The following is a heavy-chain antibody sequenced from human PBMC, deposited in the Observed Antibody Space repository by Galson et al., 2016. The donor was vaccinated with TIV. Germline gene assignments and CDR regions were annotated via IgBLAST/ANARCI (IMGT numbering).Heavy chain of an antibody. J-gene: IGHJ3*02. V-gene: IGHV4-31*03. CDR3: VRGLLDTSGYYPPPDAFDI. CDR2: IYYSGST. Sequence: TLSLTCNVSGGSISSRGYYWSWIRQHPGKGLEWIGYIYYSGSTYYSPSLKSRLTISLDTSKNQFSLKLNSVTAADTAVYYCVRGLLDTSGYYPPPDAFDIWGQGTMVTVSS. CDR1: GGSISSRGYY. D-gene: IGHD3-22*01.